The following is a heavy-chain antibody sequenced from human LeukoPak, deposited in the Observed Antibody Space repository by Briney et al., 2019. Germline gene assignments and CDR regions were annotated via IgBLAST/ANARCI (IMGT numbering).Heavy chain of an antibody. D-gene: IGHD6-13*01. V-gene: IGHV4-59*01. Sequence: PSETLSLTCTVSGGSISSYYWSWIRQPPGKGLEWIGYIYYSGSTNYNSSLKSRVTISVDTSKNQFSLKLSSVTAADTAVYYCARVRSSSWFCAFDIWGQGTMVAVSS. J-gene: IGHJ3*02. CDR3: ARVRSSSWFCAFDI. CDR2: IYYSGST. CDR1: GGSISSYY.